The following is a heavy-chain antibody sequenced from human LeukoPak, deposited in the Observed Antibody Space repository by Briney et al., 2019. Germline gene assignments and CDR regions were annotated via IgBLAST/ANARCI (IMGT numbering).Heavy chain of an antibody. CDR2: IIPIFGTA. Sequence: SVKVSCKASGGTFSSYAISWVRQAPGQGLEWIGGIIPIFGTADYAQKFQGRVTITADESTSTAYMELSSLRSEDTAVYYCARCSSGWYNWFDPWGQGTLVTVSS. D-gene: IGHD6-19*01. V-gene: IGHV1-69*13. CDR1: GGTFSSYA. J-gene: IGHJ5*02. CDR3: ARCSSGWYNWFDP.